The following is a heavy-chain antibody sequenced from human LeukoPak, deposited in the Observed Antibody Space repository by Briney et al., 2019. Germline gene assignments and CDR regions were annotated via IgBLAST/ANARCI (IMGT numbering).Heavy chain of an antibody. D-gene: IGHD6-13*01. CDR3: ARGYSSSWLISGGAFDI. J-gene: IGHJ3*02. Sequence: SETLSLTCTVSGGSISSYYWSWIRQPAGKGLEWIGRIYTSGSTNYNPSLKSRVTMSVDTSKNQFSLELSSVTAADTAVYYCARGYSSSWLISGGAFDIWGQGTMVTVSS. CDR2: IYTSGST. V-gene: IGHV4-4*07. CDR1: GGSISSYY.